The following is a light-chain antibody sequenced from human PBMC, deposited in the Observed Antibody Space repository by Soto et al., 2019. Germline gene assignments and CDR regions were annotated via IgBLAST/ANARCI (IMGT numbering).Light chain of an antibody. J-gene: IGKJ4*01. CDR3: QQYNDWPLT. CDR1: QSVDRN. CDR2: GAS. Sequence: EIVMTQSPATLSVSPGDGATLSCRASQSVDRNLAWYQQKPGQTPRLLMYGASTRPTGIPARVSGSGSGTACTITIISLQSEDSAVYYCQQYNDWPLTFVGGTQVEIK. V-gene: IGKV3D-15*01.